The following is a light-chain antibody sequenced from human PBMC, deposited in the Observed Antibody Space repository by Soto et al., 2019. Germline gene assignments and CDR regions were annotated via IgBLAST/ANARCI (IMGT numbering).Light chain of an antibody. Sequence: EIVMTQSPATLSVSPGERATVSCRASQSVSSNLAWYQQKPGQAPRLLIYGASTRATGIPDRISGGGSGTAFTLTISSLRSDDFAVYYCQQYRDWPQTFGQGTKVDIK. J-gene: IGKJ1*01. V-gene: IGKV3-15*01. CDR1: QSVSSN. CDR3: QQYRDWPQT. CDR2: GAS.